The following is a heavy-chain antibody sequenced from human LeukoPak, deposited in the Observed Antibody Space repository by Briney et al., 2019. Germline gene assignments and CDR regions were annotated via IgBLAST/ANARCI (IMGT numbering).Heavy chain of an antibody. V-gene: IGHV3-30*04. J-gene: IGHJ3*02. CDR2: ISYDGSNK. D-gene: IGHD4-17*01. CDR3: ASESSTVTTFFGAFDI. Sequence: PGGSLRLSCAASGFTFSSCAMHWVRQAPGKGLEWVAVISYDGSNKYYADSVKGRFTISRDNSKNTLYLQMNSLRAEDTAVYYCASESSTVTTFFGAFDIWGQGTMVTVSS. CDR1: GFTFSSCA.